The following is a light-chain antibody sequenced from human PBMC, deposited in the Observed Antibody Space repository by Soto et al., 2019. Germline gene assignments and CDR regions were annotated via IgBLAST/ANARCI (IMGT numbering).Light chain of an antibody. V-gene: IGKV3D-20*02. CDR3: QQRSNWPWT. Sequence: EIVLTQSPGTLPLSPGETATLSCRASQTVNSDYLAWFQQRPGQAPRLLIFATSRRATDIPDRFSGSGSGTDFTLAIRRLEPEDFAVYYCQQRSNWPWTFGQGTKVEIK. CDR2: ATS. CDR1: QTVNSDY. J-gene: IGKJ1*01.